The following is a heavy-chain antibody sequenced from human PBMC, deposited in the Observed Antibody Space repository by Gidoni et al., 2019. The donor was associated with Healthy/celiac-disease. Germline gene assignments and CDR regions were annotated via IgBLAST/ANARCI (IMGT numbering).Heavy chain of an antibody. Sequence: EVQLVASGGGLVQPGGSLRLSCSASGFTFSSYSMNWVLQAPGKGLEWVSYISSSSSTIYYADSVKGRFTISRDNAKNSLYLQMNSLRDEDTAVYYCARVVVVTTKNDAFDIWGQGTMVTVSS. CDR3: ARVVVVTTKNDAFDI. J-gene: IGHJ3*02. CDR1: GFTFSSYS. V-gene: IGHV3-48*02. D-gene: IGHD2-15*01. CDR2: ISSSSSTI.